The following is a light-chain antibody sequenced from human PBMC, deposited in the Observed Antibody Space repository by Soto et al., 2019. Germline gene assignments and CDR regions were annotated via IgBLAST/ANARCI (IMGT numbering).Light chain of an antibody. CDR2: EGS. J-gene: IGLJ1*01. CDR1: SSDVGSYNL. Sequence: QSVLTQPASVSGSPGRSITICCTGNSSDVGSYNLVTWYQQHPGKAPKLMIYEGSKRPSGVSNRFSGSKSGNTASLTISGLQAEDEADYYCCSYAGSSTFVFGTGTKVTVL. V-gene: IGLV2-23*01. CDR3: CSYAGSSTFV.